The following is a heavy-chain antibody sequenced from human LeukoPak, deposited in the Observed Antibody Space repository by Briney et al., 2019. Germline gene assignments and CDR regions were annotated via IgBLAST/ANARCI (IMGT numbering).Heavy chain of an antibody. CDR1: GFTFSNYH. Sequence: GGSLRLSCAASGFTFSNYHMNWVRQPPGKGLEWVAYISSSGDTIYYAASVKGRFTISRDNVQNSLSLQMNSLGGEDTSVYYCTSLWEVPGPDFWGQGALVTVSS. V-gene: IGHV3-48*03. D-gene: IGHD1-26*01. J-gene: IGHJ4*02. CDR2: ISSSGDTI. CDR3: TSLWEVPGPDF.